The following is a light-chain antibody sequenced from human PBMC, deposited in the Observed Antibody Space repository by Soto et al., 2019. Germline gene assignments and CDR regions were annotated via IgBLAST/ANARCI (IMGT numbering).Light chain of an antibody. CDR1: QSISSW. CDR2: KAS. V-gene: IGKV1-5*03. J-gene: IGKJ1*01. CDR3: QQYNSYPGT. Sequence: DIQMTQSPSTLSGSVGDRFTITCRASQSISSWLAWYQQKPGKAPKLLIYKASSLESGVPSRFSGSGSGTEFTLTISSLQPDDFATYYCQQYNSYPGTFGQGTKVDI.